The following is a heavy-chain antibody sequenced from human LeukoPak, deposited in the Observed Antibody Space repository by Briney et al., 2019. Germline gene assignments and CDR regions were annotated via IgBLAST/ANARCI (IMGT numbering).Heavy chain of an antibody. J-gene: IGHJ4*02. CDR1: GDSLSGLPYS. V-gene: IGHV4-39*01. D-gene: IGHD6-19*01. CDR3: VRYRSTSYRFDN. CDR2: MYYDEHT. Sequence: PSETLSLTCTVSGDSLSGLPYSWGWVRQSPGKGLEWIAYMYYDEHTYYNPSLKSRVTISVDTSKMQFSLSLSSMTAADTAIYYCVRYRSTSYRFDNWGQGTLVTVSS.